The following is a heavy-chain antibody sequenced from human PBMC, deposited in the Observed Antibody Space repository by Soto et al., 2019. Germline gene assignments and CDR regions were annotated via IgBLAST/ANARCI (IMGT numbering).Heavy chain of an antibody. CDR1: GGSISRYY. J-gene: IGHJ4*02. D-gene: IGHD5-18*01. CDR2: IFYSGRS. V-gene: IGHV4-59*01. CDR3: ARVWTTMDY. Sequence: SETLSLTCAVSGGSISRYYWSWVRQPPGKGLEWIGNIFYSGRSNYNPSLKSRVTMSLDTSKSQFSLKLTSVTAADTAVYYCARVWTTMDYWGQGTLVTVSS.